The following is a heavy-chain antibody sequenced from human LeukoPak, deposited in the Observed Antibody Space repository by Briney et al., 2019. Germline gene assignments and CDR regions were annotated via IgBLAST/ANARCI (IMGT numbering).Heavy chain of an antibody. D-gene: IGHD7-27*01. V-gene: IGHV3-23*01. CDR1: GLTVSSSY. CDR3: AKVTGNWYFDL. CDR2: VSTGGVST. J-gene: IGHJ2*01. Sequence: GGSLRLSCAASGLTVSSSYMSWVRQAPGKGLEWVSAVSTGGVSTYYADSVKGRFTISRDNSKNTLYLQMNSLRAEDTAVYYCAKVTGNWYFDLWGRGTLVTVSS.